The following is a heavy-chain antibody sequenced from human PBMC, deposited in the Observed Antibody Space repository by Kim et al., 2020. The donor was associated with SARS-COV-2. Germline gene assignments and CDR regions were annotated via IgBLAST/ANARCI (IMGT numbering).Heavy chain of an antibody. V-gene: IGHV3-11*01. J-gene: IGHJ5*02. CDR3: ARALGREVGWVDP. D-gene: IGHD3-10*01. Sequence: DPVKGRITISRDNAKNSLYLQMNSRRAEDTAVYYCARALGREVGWVDPWGQGTLVTVSS.